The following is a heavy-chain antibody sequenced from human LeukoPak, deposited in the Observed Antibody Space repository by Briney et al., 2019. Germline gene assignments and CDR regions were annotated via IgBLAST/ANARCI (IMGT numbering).Heavy chain of an antibody. CDR1: GFIFSNYG. J-gene: IGHJ3*02. Sequence: GGSLRLSCAASGFIFSNYGMHWVRQAPGKGLEWVAVIWYDGSNKYNADSVKGRFTISRDNSKNTVYLQMNSLRAEDTAVYYCARGLRNTDTFDIWGQGTMVTVSS. CDR2: IWYDGSNK. CDR3: ARGLRNTDTFDI. V-gene: IGHV3-33*01.